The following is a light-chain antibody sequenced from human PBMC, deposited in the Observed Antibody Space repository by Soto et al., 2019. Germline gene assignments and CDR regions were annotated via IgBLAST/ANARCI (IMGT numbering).Light chain of an antibody. Sequence: EIVLTQSPGTLSLSPGERATLSCRASQSVGSSLSWYQQKPGQAPRLLFYGASNRATAIPDRFSGSGFGTDFTLTITRLEPEDFAVYYCQQYGYSPITFGQGTRLEIK. V-gene: IGKV3-20*01. CDR1: QSVGSS. J-gene: IGKJ5*01. CDR2: GAS. CDR3: QQYGYSPIT.